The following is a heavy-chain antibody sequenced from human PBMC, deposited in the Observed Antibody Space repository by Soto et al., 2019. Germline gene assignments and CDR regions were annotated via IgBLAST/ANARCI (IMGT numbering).Heavy chain of an antibody. CDR1: GFTFSNAW. J-gene: IGHJ4*02. CDR3: TTAYDSSGYYYPFDY. D-gene: IGHD3-22*01. CDR2: IKSKTDGGTT. Sequence: GGSLRLSCAASGFTFSNAWMSWVRQAPGKGLEWVGRIKSKTDGGTTDYAAPVKGRFTISRDDSKNTLYLQMNSLKTEDTAVYYCTTAYDSSGYYYPFDYGGQGTLVTVSS. V-gene: IGHV3-15*01.